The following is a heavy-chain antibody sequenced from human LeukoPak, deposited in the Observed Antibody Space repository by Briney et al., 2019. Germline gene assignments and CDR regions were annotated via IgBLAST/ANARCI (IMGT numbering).Heavy chain of an antibody. CDR2: ISYDGSNK. J-gene: IGHJ4*02. CDR1: GFSFSNYG. D-gene: IGHD5-18*01. V-gene: IGHV3-30*03. CDR3: ARGERVWLYSYGSGVGPDY. Sequence: PGGSLRLSCAASGFSFSNYGMHWVRQAPGKGLEWVAVISYDGSNKYYADSVKGRFTISRDNSKNTLYLQMNSLRAEDTAVYYCARGERVWLYSYGSGVGPDYWGQGTLVTVSS.